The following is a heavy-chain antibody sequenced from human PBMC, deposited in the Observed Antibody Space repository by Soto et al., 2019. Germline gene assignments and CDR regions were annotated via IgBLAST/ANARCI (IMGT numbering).Heavy chain of an antibody. CDR1: GGSFSGYY. CDR3: ARGGEAPYDRFDY. V-gene: IGHV4-34*01. Sequence: QVQLQQWGAGLLKPSETLSLTCAVYGGSFSGYYWSWIRQPPGKGLEWIGEINHSGSTNYNPSLKSRVXTSXDXXKNQFSLKLSSVTAADTAVYYCARGGEAPYDRFDYWGQGTLVTVSS. CDR2: INHSGST. J-gene: IGHJ4*02. D-gene: IGHD3-16*01.